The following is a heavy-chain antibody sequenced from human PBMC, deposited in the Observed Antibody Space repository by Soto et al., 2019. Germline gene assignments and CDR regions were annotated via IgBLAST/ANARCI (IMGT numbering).Heavy chain of an antibody. D-gene: IGHD3-22*01. CDR3: AKDFNYDSSGYYDY. J-gene: IGHJ4*02. CDR1: GFTFSSYG. Sequence: QVQLVESGGGVVQPGRSLRLSCAASGFTFSSYGMHWVRQAPGKGLEWVAVISYDGSNKYYADSVKGRFTISRDNSKNTLYRQMNSLRAEDTAVYYCAKDFNYDSSGYYDYWGQGTLVTVSS. CDR2: ISYDGSNK. V-gene: IGHV3-30*18.